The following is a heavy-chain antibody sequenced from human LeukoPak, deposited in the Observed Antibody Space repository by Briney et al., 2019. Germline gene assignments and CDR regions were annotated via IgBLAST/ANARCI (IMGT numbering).Heavy chain of an antibody. Sequence: GGSPRLSCAASGFTFSSYSMNWVRQAPGKELEWVSSISGSSSYIYYVDSVKGRFTISRDNAKNSLYLQMNSLRAEDTAVYYCARDADYYDSSGYYFDYWGQGTLVTVSS. CDR3: ARDADYYDSSGYYFDY. D-gene: IGHD3-22*01. CDR2: ISGSSSYI. J-gene: IGHJ4*02. CDR1: GFTFSSYS. V-gene: IGHV3-21*01.